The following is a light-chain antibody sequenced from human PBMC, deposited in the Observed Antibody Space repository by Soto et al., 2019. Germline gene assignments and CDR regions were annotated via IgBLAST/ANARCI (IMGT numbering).Light chain of an antibody. CDR3: QQYDNLHLT. CDR2: DAS. V-gene: IGKV1-33*01. CDR1: QDISNY. Sequence: DIQMTQSPSSLSASVGDRVTITCQASQDISNYLNWYQQKLGKAPKLLIYDASNLETGVPSRFSESGSGTDFTFTISSLQPEDIATYYCQQYDNLHLTFGGGTKVEIK. J-gene: IGKJ4*01.